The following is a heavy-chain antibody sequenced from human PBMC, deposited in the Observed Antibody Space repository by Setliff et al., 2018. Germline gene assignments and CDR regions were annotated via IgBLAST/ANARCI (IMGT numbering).Heavy chain of an antibody. J-gene: IGHJ4*02. CDR1: GFTFNSYA. CDR2: ISGSSVDT. D-gene: IGHD3-22*01. CDR3: AKDQPHKYDNSGSAPIDY. V-gene: IGHV3-23*01. Sequence: GGSLRLSCAASGFTFNSYAMSWVRQTPGKGLEWVSGISGSSVDTYYVDSVKGRFTISRDNSKNTLYLQMSSLRVEDTAIYYCAKDQPHKYDNSGSAPIDYWGQGTLVTVSS.